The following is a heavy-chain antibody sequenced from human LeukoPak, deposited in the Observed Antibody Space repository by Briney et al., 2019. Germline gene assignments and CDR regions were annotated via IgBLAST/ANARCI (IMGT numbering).Heavy chain of an antibody. CDR3: ARAGSSSRWDNDY. J-gene: IGHJ4*02. D-gene: IGHD6-13*01. CDR1: GYTFTGYY. Sequence: GASVKVSCKASGYTFTGYYMHWVRQAPGQGLEWMGWINPNSGGTNYAQKFQGRVTMTRDTSISTAYMELSRLRSDDTAVFYCARAGSSSRWDNDYWGQGTLVTVSS. CDR2: INPNSGGT. V-gene: IGHV1-2*02.